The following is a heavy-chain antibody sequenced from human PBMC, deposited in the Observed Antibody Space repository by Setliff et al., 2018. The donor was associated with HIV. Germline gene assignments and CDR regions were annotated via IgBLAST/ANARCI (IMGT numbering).Heavy chain of an antibody. V-gene: IGHV1-58*01. J-gene: IGHJ3*02. CDR3: AADPQTGTTSYDAFDI. CDR2: IVVGSGNT. Sequence: SVKVSCKASGFTFTNSAVQWVRQARGQRLEWIGWIVVGSGNTNYAQKFQERVTITKDMSTSRAYMELSGLRTEDTAVYYCAADPQTGTTSYDAFDIWGQGTVVTVSS. CDR1: GFTFTNSA. D-gene: IGHD1-7*01.